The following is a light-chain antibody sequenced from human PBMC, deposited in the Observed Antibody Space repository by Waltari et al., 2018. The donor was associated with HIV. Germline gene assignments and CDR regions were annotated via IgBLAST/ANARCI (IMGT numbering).Light chain of an antibody. CDR1: QSVSSNY. CDR2: GTN. Sequence: EIVLTQSPGILSLSPGERATLSCRASQSVSSNYVAWYQQKPGQAPRLIIFGTNNRATDIPDRFSGSGSGTDFTLSIRRLEPEDIAVYYCQQYGGSLSFGGGTRVEIK. V-gene: IGKV3-20*01. J-gene: IGKJ4*01. CDR3: QQYGGSLS.